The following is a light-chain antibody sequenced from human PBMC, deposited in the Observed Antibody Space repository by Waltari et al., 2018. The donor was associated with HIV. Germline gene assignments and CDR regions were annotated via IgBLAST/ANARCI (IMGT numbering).Light chain of an antibody. CDR2: GAS. J-gene: IGKJ5*01. CDR3: QQTYNTPHT. Sequence: DIEMTQSPSSLSASVGDRVAITCRSSEFINSYLHWYQLTPGKAPRFLVFGASTLHRGVPSRFSGSGSETDYTLTINNLQPEDFGTYFCQQTYNTPHTFGLGTRLEVK. CDR1: EFINSY. V-gene: IGKV1-39*01.